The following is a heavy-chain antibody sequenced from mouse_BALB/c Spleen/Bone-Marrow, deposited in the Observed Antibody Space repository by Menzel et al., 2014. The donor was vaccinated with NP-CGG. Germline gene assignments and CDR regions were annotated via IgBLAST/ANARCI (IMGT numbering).Heavy chain of an antibody. V-gene: IGHV1-53*01. CDR3: SLLGDY. Sequence: VQVVESGAELVKPGASVKLSCKASGYTFTRYYTYWVKQRPGQGLEWIGGINPYNGGTHFNEKFKSKATLTVDKSSSTAYMQLNSLTSEDSAVYYCSLLGDYWGQGTTLTVSS. CDR1: GYTFTRYY. J-gene: IGHJ2*01. CDR2: INPYNGGT. D-gene: IGHD1-1*01.